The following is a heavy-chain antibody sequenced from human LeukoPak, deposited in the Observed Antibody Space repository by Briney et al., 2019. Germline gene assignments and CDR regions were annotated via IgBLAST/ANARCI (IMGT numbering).Heavy chain of an antibody. CDR1: GFTFSSYS. V-gene: IGHV3-21*01. CDR3: AGYYYGSGSYNWFDP. D-gene: IGHD3-10*01. J-gene: IGHJ5*02. CDR2: ISSSSSYI. Sequence: PGGSLRLSCAASGFTFSSYSMNWVRQAPGKGLEWVSSISSSSSYIYYADSVKGRFTISRDNAKNSLYLQMNSLRAEDTAVHYCAGYYYGSGSYNWFDPWGQGTLVTVSS.